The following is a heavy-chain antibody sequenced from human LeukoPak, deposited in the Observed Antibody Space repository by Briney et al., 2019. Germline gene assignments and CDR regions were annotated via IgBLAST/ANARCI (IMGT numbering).Heavy chain of an antibody. D-gene: IGHD6-19*01. CDR1: GYTFTSYA. J-gene: IGHJ6*02. V-gene: IGHV1-3*01. CDR2: INAGNGNT. Sequence: ASVKVSCKASGYTFTSYAMHWVRQAPGQRLEWMGWINAGNGNTKYSQKFQGRVTITRDTSASTAYMELSSLRSEDTAVYYCARVGGWYVAYYYYGMDVWGQGTTVIVSS. CDR3: ARVGGWYVAYYYYGMDV.